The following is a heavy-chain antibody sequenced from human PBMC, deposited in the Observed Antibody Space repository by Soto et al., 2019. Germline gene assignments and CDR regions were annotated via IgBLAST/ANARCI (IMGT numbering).Heavy chain of an antibody. D-gene: IGHD3-10*01. J-gene: IGHJ3*02. V-gene: IGHV4-34*01. CDR2: INHSGST. CDR1: GGSFSGYY. Sequence: QVHLQQWGAGLLKPSETLSLTCAVYGGSFSGYYWNWIRQPPGKGLEWIGEINHSGSTNYNPSLKSRVTISVDTSKNQFARKLSAVTAADTAVYYCATKQVLLWFGERDAFDIWGQGTMVTVSS. CDR3: ATKQVLLWFGERDAFDI.